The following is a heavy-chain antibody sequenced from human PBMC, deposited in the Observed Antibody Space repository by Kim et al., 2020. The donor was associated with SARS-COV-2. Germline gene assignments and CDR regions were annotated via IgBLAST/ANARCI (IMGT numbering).Heavy chain of an antibody. D-gene: IGHD3-10*01. V-gene: IGHV3-23*01. CDR2: ISESGTNT. Sequence: GGSLRLSCATTRFNFSNYAMTWVRQAPGKGLEWVSRISESGTNTFYADSVKGRFTISRDNSKKTLYLQMSSLRADDTAVYYCAKPYYYGLGIFPGSFHMWGQGTMVTVSP. CDR3: AKPYYYGLGIFPGSFHM. J-gene: IGHJ3*02. CDR1: RFNFSNYA.